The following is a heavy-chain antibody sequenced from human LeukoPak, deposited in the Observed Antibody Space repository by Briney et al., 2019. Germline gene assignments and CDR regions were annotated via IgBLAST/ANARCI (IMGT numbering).Heavy chain of an antibody. CDR3: ARPAGGSGRRLNWFDP. CDR2: INHSGST. CDR1: GGSFSGYY. Sequence: SETLSLTCAVYGGSFSGYYWSWIRQPPGKGLEWIGEINHSGSTNYNPSLKSRVTISVDTSKNQFPLKLSSVTAADTAVYYCARPAGGSGRRLNWFDPWGQGTLVTVSS. V-gene: IGHV4-34*01. J-gene: IGHJ5*02. D-gene: IGHD3-10*01.